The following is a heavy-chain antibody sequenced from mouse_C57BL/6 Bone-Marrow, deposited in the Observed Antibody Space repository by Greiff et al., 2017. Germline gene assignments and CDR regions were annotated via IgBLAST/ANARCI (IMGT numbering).Heavy chain of an antibody. D-gene: IGHD4-1*01. CDR3: ARDWEGGFAY. V-gene: IGHV5-9*01. Sequence: DVKLVESGGGLVKPGGSLKLSCAASGFTFSSYTMSWVRQTPEKRLEWVATISGGGGNTYYPDSVKGRFTISRDNAKNTLYLQMSSLRSEDTALYYCARDWEGGFAYWGQGTLVTVSA. CDR1: GFTFSSYT. CDR2: ISGGGGNT. J-gene: IGHJ3*01.